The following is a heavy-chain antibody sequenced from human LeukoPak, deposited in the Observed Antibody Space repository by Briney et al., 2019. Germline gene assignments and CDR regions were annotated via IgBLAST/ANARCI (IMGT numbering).Heavy chain of an antibody. CDR1: GFTFNNYE. CDR2: ISTDGTMA. V-gene: IGHV3-48*03. Sequence: PGGSLRLSCAASGFTFNNYEMNWVRQAPGKGLERISYISTDGTMAYYAGSVKGRFTISRDNAKNSLYLQMNSLRADDTAVYYCARETIDCGGDCYDYWGQGTLATVSS. D-gene: IGHD2-21*01. CDR3: ARETIDCGGDCYDY. J-gene: IGHJ4*02.